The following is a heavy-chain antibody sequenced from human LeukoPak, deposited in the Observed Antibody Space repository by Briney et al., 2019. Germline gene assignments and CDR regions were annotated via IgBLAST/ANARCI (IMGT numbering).Heavy chain of an antibody. CDR1: GFTFDDYG. J-gene: IGHJ4*02. CDR2: IIWNGGST. V-gene: IGHV3-20*04. CDR3: ARGGLPSGSYL. Sequence: PTGGTLRLSCAASGFTFDDYGMSWVRQAPGKGLEWVSGIIWNGGSTGYADSVKGRFTISRDNAKNSLYLQMNSLRAEDTAVYYCARGGLPSGSYLWGQGTLVTVSS. D-gene: IGHD1-26*01.